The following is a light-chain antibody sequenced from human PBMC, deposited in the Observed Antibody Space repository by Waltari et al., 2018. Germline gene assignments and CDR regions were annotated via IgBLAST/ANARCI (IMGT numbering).Light chain of an antibody. CDR1: DSDVGAYDF. CDR3: SSYTISSAPGV. Sequence: QSALTQPASVSGSPGQSITISCSGTDSDVGAYDFVSWYQQHPGKAPHLIIYEVSNRPSGISNRFSASTSGNTASRTISGLQAEDEADYYCSSYTISSAPGVFGTGTRVTVL. J-gene: IGLJ1*01. CDR2: EVS. V-gene: IGLV2-14*01.